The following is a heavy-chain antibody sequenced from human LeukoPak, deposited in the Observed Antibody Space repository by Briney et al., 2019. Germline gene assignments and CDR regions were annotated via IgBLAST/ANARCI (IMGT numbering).Heavy chain of an antibody. J-gene: IGHJ5*01. CDR3: ARDNSYGNWFDS. CDR1: GGSISSYY. V-gene: IGHV4-59*01. CDR2: IYYSGST. Sequence: SETLSLTCTVSGGSISSYYWSWIRQPPGKGLEWIGYIYYSGSTNYNPSLKSRVTISVDTSKNQFSLKLSSVTAADTAVYYCARDNSYGNWFDSWGQGTLVTVSS. D-gene: IGHD5-18*01.